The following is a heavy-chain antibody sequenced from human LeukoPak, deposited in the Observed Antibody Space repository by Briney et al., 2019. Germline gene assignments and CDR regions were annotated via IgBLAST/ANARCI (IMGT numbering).Heavy chain of an antibody. CDR2: ISSSGSTI. CDR3: AREGYCSGGSCYGDLDY. J-gene: IGHJ4*01. D-gene: IGHD2-15*01. V-gene: IGHV3-48*03. Sequence: GGSLRLSCAASGFTFSSYEMNWVRQAPGKGLEWVSYISSSGSTIYYADSVKGRFTISRDNAKNSLYLQMNSLRAEDTAVYYCAREGYCSGGSCYGDLDYWGHGTLVTVSS. CDR1: GFTFSSYE.